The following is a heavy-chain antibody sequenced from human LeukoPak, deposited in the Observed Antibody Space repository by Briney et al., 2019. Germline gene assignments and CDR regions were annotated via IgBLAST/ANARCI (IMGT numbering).Heavy chain of an antibody. CDR2: IRYNGNNQ. J-gene: IGHJ4*02. D-gene: IGHD6-6*01. Sequence: GGSLRLSCAASGFTFNNYGMHWVRQAPGKGLEWVAFIRYNGNNQYYADSVKGRFTISRDNSKNTLYLQMNSLKGDDTAVYYCAREPHLYSSSSVDYWGQGTLVTVSS. CDR1: GFTFNNYG. CDR3: AREPHLYSSSSVDY. V-gene: IGHV3-30*02.